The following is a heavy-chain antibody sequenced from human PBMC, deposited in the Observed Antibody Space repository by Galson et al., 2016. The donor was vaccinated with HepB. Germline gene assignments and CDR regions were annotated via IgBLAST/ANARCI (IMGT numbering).Heavy chain of an antibody. D-gene: IGHD3-10*01. Sequence: CAISGDSVYNNAAAWVWIRQSQSRGLEWLGRTFYRSTWENHYAGSVKNRITISPDTSRNQFSLHLNSVTPEDTAVYYCARAVMLGRGMDVWGQGTTVTVSS. CDR3: ARAVMLGRGMDV. CDR2: TFYRSTWEN. V-gene: IGHV6-1*01. CDR1: GDSVYNNAAA. J-gene: IGHJ6*02.